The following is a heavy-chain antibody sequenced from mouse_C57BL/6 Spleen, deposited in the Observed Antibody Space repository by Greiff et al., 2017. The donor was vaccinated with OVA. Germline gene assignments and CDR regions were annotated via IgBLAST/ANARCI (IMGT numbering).Heavy chain of an antibody. CDR1: GYTFTNYW. V-gene: IGHV1-63*01. Sequence: QVQLQQSGAELVRPGTSVKMSCKASGYTFTNYWIGWAKQRPGHGLEWIGDIYPGGGYTNYNEKFKGKATLTADKSSSTAYMQFSSLTSEDSAIYDCASGLYYGSGYCFDYWGQGTTLTVSS. D-gene: IGHD1-1*01. CDR3: ASGLYYGSGYCFDY. CDR2: IYPGGGYT. J-gene: IGHJ2*01.